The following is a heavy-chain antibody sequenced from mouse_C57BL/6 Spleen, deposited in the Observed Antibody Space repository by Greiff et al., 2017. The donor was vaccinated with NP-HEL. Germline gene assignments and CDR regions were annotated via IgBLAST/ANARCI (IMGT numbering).Heavy chain of an antibody. CDR3: ARGITGFDV. J-gene: IGHJ1*03. V-gene: IGHV1-69*01. Sequence: VQLQQPGAELVMPGASVKLSCKASGYTFTSYWMHWVKQRPGQGLEWIGEIDPSDSYTNYNQKFKGKSTLTVDKSSSTAYMQLSSLTSEDSAVYYCARGITGFDVWGTGTTVTVSS. CDR2: IDPSDSYT. CDR1: GYTFTSYW. D-gene: IGHD2-4*01.